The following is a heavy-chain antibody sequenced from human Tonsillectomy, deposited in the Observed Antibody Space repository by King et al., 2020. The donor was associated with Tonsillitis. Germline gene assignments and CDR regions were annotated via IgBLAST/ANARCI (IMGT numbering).Heavy chain of an antibody. CDR2: INSDGSST. CDR3: ARVKLPRPLNGDTYYYFGMDV. D-gene: IGHD6-6*01. CDR1: GFTFSSYW. J-gene: IGHJ6*02. Sequence: VQLVESGGGLVQPGGSLRLSCAASGFTFSSYWMHWVRQAPGKGLVWVSRINSDGSSTNYADSVKGRFTISRDNAKNTLYLQMNSLRAVDTAVYFCARVKLPRPLNGDTYYYFGMDVWGQGTTVTVSS. V-gene: IGHV3-74*01.